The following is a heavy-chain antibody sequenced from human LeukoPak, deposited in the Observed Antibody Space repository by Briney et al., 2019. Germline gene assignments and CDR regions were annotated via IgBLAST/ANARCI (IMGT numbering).Heavy chain of an antibody. CDR2: FDPEDGET. V-gene: IGHV1-24*01. CDR1: GYTLTELS. CDR3: ARSPYYYYGMDV. J-gene: IGHJ6*02. Sequence: ASVKVSCKVSGYTLTELSMHWVRQAPGKGLEWMGGFDPEDGETIYAQKFQGRVTITADESTSTAYMELSSLRSEDTAVYYCARSPYYYYGMDVWGQGTTVTVSS.